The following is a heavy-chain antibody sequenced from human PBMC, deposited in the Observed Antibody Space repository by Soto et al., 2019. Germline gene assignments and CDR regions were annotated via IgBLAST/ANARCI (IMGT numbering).Heavy chain of an antibody. CDR2: IDYSGST. V-gene: IGHV4-61*01. Sequence: QVQLQESGPGLVKPSETLSLTCSVSGGSVSGSSHYWNWIRQTPGKGLEWIGYIDYSGSTEYSPSLKSRVTIAVDTSKTQVSLKMTSVTAADTAVYYCARGGTSSRRAVAGYFHYWGQGIQVTVSS. CDR1: GGSVSGSSHY. D-gene: IGHD1-7*01. CDR3: ARGGTSSRRAVAGYFHY. J-gene: IGHJ1*01.